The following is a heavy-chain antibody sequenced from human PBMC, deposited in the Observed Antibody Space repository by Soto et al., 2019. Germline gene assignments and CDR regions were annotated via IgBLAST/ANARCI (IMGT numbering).Heavy chain of an antibody. V-gene: IGHV5-51*01. J-gene: IGHJ4*02. CDR2: IYPGDSDT. D-gene: IGHD6-13*01. CDR3: AREGSSWYRYFDY. CDR1: GYNFTSYW. Sequence: PGESLKISCKGSGYNFTSYWIGWVRQMPGKGLEWMGIIYPGDSDTRYSPSFQGQVTISADKSISTAYLQWSSLKASDTAMYYCAREGSSWYRYFDYWGQGTLVTVSS.